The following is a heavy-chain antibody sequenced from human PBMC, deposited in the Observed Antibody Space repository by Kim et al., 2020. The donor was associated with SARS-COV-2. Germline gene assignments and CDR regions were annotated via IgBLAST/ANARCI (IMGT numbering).Heavy chain of an antibody. Sequence: GGSLRLSCADSGSTFSRYGMHWVRQAPGKGLEWVAVILYDGSNQYYADSVKGRFTISRDNSKSTLYLQMSSLRFEDTAMYYCAKASMAVTGSHWFDPWGQGTLVTVSS. J-gene: IGHJ5*02. CDR3: AKASMAVTGSHWFDP. V-gene: IGHV3-30*18. D-gene: IGHD6-19*01. CDR1: GSTFSRYG. CDR2: ILYDGSNQ.